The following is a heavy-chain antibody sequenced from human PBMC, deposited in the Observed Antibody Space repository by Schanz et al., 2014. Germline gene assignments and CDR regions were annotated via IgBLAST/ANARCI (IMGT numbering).Heavy chain of an antibody. V-gene: IGHV3-11*01. CDR3: ASSSYRLLSYYYAMDV. Sequence: QVQLEESGGGLVTPGGSLRLSCAASGFTFSDYYMSWIRQAPGKGLECISYISSRGTTIYYADSVKGRFTISRDNAENALYLHMSSLRAEDTAVYYCASSSYRLLSYYYAMDVWGQGTTVTVSS. CDR2: ISSRGTTI. J-gene: IGHJ6*02. CDR1: GFTFSDYY. D-gene: IGHD1-26*01.